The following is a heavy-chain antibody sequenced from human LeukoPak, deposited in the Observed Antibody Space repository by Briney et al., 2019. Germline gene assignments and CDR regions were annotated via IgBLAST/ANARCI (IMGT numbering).Heavy chain of an antibody. CDR2: IYYSGST. V-gene: IGHV4-61*01. CDR1: GGSISSSYY. CDR3: ARVTGYVMEDYFDY. J-gene: IGHJ4*02. D-gene: IGHD6-13*01. Sequence: SGTLSLTCAVSGGSISSSYYWSWIRQPPGKGLEWIGYIYYSGSTNYNPSLKSRVTISVDTSKNQFSLRLSSVTAADTAVYYCARVTGYVMEDYFDYWGQGTLVTVSS.